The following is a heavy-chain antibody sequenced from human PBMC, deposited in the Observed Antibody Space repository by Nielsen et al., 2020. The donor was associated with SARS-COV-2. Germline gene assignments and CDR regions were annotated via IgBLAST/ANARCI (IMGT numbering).Heavy chain of an antibody. CDR3: AMETGPPDGRLSYMDV. CDR2: INHSGGT. D-gene: IGHD1-1*01. CDR1: GGSFSTYS. Sequence: SETLSLTCAVSGGSFSTYSWSWIRQPPGKGLEWIGEINHSGGTNYNPSLESRVTISVDTSKNQFSLKLSSVTAADTAVYYCAMETGPPDGRLSYMDVWGKGTTVTVSS. J-gene: IGHJ6*03. V-gene: IGHV4-34*01.